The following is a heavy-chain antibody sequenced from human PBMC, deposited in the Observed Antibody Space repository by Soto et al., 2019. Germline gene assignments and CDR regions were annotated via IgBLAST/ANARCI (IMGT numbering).Heavy chain of an antibody. Sequence: GASVKVSCKTSGYTFTAYDIYWVRQAPGQGLEWMGWIRAYNGDTNYAQKFQTRVTMTTDTSTDTAYMDLKSPTSDDTAIYYCARAGAAPYYYGLDIWGQGTTVTVSS. J-gene: IGHJ6*02. CDR1: GYTFTAYD. CDR2: IRAYNGDT. V-gene: IGHV1-18*01. D-gene: IGHD3-10*01. CDR3: ARAGAAPYYYGLDI.